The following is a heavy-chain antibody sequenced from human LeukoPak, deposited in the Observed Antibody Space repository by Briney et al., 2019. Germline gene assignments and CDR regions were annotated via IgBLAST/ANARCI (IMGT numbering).Heavy chain of an antibody. CDR2: ISSSGSTI. Sequence: AGGSLRLSCAASGFTFSDYYMSWIRQAPGKGLEWVSYISSSGSTIYYADSVKGRFTISRDNAKNSLYLQMNSLRAEDTAVYYCARASADGYADAFDIWGQGTMVTVSS. CDR1: GFTFSDYY. V-gene: IGHV3-11*01. J-gene: IGHJ3*02. D-gene: IGHD5-24*01. CDR3: ARASADGYADAFDI.